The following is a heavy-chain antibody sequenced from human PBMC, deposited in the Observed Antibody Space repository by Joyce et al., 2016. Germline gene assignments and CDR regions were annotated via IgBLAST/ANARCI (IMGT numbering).Heavy chain of an antibody. Sequence: EVQLVESGGGLVQPGGSLRLSCVGSGFTFSNYWMHRFRQGPGKGREGVSRIKTDGSDTNYADSGKDRFTISRDNTNNTLYLQINSLRVEDTAVYFCARGGTSGFADSWGLGTLVTVSS. CDR2: IKTDGSDT. D-gene: IGHD2-2*01. CDR1: GFTFSNYW. CDR3: ARGGTSGFADS. V-gene: IGHV3-74*01. J-gene: IGHJ4*02.